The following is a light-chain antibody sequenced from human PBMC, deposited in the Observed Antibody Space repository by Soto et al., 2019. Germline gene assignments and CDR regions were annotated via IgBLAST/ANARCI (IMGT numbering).Light chain of an antibody. CDR1: QSLLHSNGYNY. Sequence: DIVMTQSPLSLPVTPGEPASISCRSSQSLLHSNGYNYLDWYLQKPGQSPQLLIYLGSNRASGVPDRFSGSGSGTDFTLKNSRVEAEDVGVYYCMQALQTPRTFGQGTKVEIK. CDR3: MQALQTPRT. CDR2: LGS. V-gene: IGKV2-28*01. J-gene: IGKJ1*01.